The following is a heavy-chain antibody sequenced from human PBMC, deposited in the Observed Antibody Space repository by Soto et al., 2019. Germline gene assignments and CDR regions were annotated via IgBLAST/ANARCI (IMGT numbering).Heavy chain of an antibody. Sequence: SVKVSFKASCYTFINYGISWVRQAPGQGLEWLGWINTYSDRTNYAQEFQGRVSMTTEKSTSTVYMELRSLRSGDTALYYCARDYTGRGYFDHWGQGSLVTVYS. CDR3: ARDYTGRGYFDH. CDR2: INTYSDRT. J-gene: IGHJ4*02. CDR1: CYTFINYG. D-gene: IGHD2-8*02. V-gene: IGHV1-18*04.